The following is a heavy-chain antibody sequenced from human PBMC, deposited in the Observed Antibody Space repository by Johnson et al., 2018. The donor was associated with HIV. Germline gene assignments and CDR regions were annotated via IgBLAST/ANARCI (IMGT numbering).Heavy chain of an antibody. J-gene: IGHJ3*02. CDR3: AKDLGGSYGSGRYAWPQRRAFDI. CDR1: GFTFSSYA. CDR2: IWYDGSNK. V-gene: IGHV3-33*06. D-gene: IGHD3-10*01. Sequence: QVQLVESGGGVVQPGRSLRLPCAASGFTFSSYAMHWVRQAPGKGLEWVAVIWYDGSNKDYADSVKGRFTISRDNSKNTLYLQMNSLRAEDTAVYYCAKDLGGSYGSGRYAWPQRRAFDIWGQGTMVTVSS.